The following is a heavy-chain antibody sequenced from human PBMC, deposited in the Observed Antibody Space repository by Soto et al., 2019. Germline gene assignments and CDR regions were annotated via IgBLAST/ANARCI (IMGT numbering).Heavy chain of an antibody. Sequence: PSETLSLTCTVSGGSIYNSYWTWIRQSPEKGLEWIGYVYSSGSTNYNPSLDSRFTISRDNAKNSLYLQMNSLGAEDTAVYYCARAPTQWEVRHADYWGRGTLVTVSS. J-gene: IGHJ4*02. CDR3: ARAPTQWEVRHADY. CDR2: VYSSGST. D-gene: IGHD1-26*01. CDR1: GGSIYNSY. V-gene: IGHV4-4*08.